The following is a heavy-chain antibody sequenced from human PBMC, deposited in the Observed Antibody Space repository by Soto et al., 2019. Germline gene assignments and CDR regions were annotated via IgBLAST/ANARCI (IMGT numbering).Heavy chain of an antibody. J-gene: IGHJ4*02. CDR2: ISYDGSNK. D-gene: IGHD6-19*01. CDR3: ARDRSFYSSGWDLGY. Sequence: HPGGSLRLSCAASGFTFSSYAMHWVRQAPGKGLEWVAVISYDGSNKYYADSVKGRFTISRDNSKNTLYLQMNSLRAEDTAVYYCARDRSFYSSGWDLGYWGQGTLVTDSS. CDR1: GFTFSSYA. V-gene: IGHV3-30-3*01.